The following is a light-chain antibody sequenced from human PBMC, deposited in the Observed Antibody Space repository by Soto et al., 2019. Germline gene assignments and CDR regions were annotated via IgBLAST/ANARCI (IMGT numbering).Light chain of an antibody. CDR1: SSDVGGYNY. CDR3: SSYRSSSYVV. CDR2: EVS. V-gene: IGLV2-14*01. J-gene: IGLJ2*01. Sequence: QSALTQPASVSGSPGQSITISCTGTSSDVGGYNYVSWYQQHPGKAPKLMIYEVSNRPSGASNRFSGSKSGNTASLTISGHQAEDEADYYCSSYRSSSYVVFGGGTKLTVL.